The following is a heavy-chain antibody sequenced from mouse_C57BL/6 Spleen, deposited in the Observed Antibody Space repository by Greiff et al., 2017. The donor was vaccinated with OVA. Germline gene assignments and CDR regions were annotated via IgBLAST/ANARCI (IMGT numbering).Heavy chain of an antibody. CDR3: ARWGGYTPFAY. J-gene: IGHJ3*01. V-gene: IGHV1-85*01. Sequence: VKLQESGPELVKPGASVKLSCKASGYTFTSYDINWVKQRPGQGLEWIGWIYPRDGSTKYNEKFKGKATLTVDTSSSTAYMELHSLTSEDSAVYFGARWGGYTPFAYWGQGTLVTVSA. CDR1: GYTFTSYD. CDR2: IYPRDGST. D-gene: IGHD2-2*01.